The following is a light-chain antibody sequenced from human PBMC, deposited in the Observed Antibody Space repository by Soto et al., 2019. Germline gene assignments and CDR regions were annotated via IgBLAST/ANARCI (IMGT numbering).Light chain of an antibody. J-gene: IGLJ2*01. CDR2: DVN. CDR3: ISYAGSNKPA. CDR1: SSDVGGYNY. Sequence: QSALTQPPSASGSPGQSVAISCSGTSSDVGGYNYVSWYQQHPGKAPKLMIYDVNKRPSGVPDRFSGSKSGNTASLTVSVLQAEDEADYYCISYAGSNKPAFGGGTKLTVL. V-gene: IGLV2-8*01.